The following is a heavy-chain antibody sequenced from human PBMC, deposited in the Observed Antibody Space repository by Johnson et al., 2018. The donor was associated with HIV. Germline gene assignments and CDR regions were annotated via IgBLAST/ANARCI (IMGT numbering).Heavy chain of an antibody. Sequence: VQLVESGGGLTQPGGSLRLSCAASGFTVRSNYMSWVRQAPGKGLEWVSVISGSGGSTYYADSVKGRFTISRDNSKNTLYLQMNSLRAEDTAVNYCARDSAYCGGDVHDAFDIWGQGTMVTGSS. CDR2: ISGSGGST. J-gene: IGHJ3*02. CDR1: GFTVRSNY. D-gene: IGHD2-21*02. CDR3: ARDSAYCGGDVHDAFDI. V-gene: IGHV3-53*01.